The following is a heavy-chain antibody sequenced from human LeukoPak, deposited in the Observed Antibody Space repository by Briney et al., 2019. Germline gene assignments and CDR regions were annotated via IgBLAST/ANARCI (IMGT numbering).Heavy chain of an antibody. Sequence: PSETLSLTCTVSGGSISSYYWSWIRQPPGKGLEWIGYIYYSGSTNYNPSLKSRVTISVDTSKNQFSLKLSSVTAADTAVYYCAREHRYGNIDYWGQGTLVTVSS. CDR2: IYYSGST. CDR1: GGSISSYY. CDR3: AREHRYGNIDY. D-gene: IGHD1/OR15-1a*01. J-gene: IGHJ4*02. V-gene: IGHV4-59*12.